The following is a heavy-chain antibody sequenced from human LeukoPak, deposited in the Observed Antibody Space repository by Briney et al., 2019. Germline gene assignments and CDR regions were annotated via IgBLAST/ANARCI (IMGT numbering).Heavy chain of an antibody. CDR2: ISSSSYT. D-gene: IGHD3-10*01. J-gene: IGHJ4*02. CDR3: ARDLGFGESWDY. Sequence: PGGSLRLSCAASGFTFSDYYMSWIRQAPGKGLEWVSYISSSSYTNYADSVKGRFTISRDNAKNSLYLQMNSLRAEDTAVDYCARDLGFGESWDYWGQGTLVTVSS. V-gene: IGHV3-11*06. CDR1: GFTFSDYY.